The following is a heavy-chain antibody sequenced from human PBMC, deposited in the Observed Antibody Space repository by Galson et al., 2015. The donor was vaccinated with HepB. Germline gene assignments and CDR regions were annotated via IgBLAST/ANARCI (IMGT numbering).Heavy chain of an antibody. J-gene: IGHJ4*02. Sequence: SLRLSCAASGFTFSSYGMHWVRQAPGKGLEWVAVISYDGSNKYYADSVKGRFTISRDNSKNTLYLQMNSLRAEDTAVYYCAKDNPTLGGYFDWLSPIDYWGQGTLVTVSS. D-gene: IGHD3-9*01. CDR2: ISYDGSNK. V-gene: IGHV3-30*18. CDR1: GFTFSSYG. CDR3: AKDNPTLGGYFDWLSPIDY.